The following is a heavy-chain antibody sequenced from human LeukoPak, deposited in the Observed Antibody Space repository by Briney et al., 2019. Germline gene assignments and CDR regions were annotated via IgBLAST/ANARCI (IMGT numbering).Heavy chain of an antibody. CDR3: ARDATRNRNYCGGDCYSSY. CDR1: GYTFTSYG. V-gene: IGHV1-2*02. Sequence: GASVKVSCKASGYTFTSYGISWVRQAPGQGLEWMGWINPNSGGTNYAQKFQGRVTMTRDTSISTAYMELSRLRSDDTAVYYCARDATRNRNYCGGDCYSSYWGQGTLVTVSS. D-gene: IGHD2-21*02. CDR2: INPNSGGT. J-gene: IGHJ4*02.